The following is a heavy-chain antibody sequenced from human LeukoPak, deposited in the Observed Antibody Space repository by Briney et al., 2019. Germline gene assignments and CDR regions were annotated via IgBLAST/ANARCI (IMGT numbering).Heavy chain of an antibody. CDR2: IWYDGSNK. Sequence: GGSLRLSCAASGFIFSSYGMHWVRQAPGKGLERVAVIWYDGSNKYYADSVKGRFTISRDNSKNTLYPQMNSLRAEDTAVYYCARDDDRSGYLEYWGQGTLVTVSS. CDR1: GFIFSSYG. J-gene: IGHJ4*02. D-gene: IGHD3-22*01. V-gene: IGHV3-33*01. CDR3: ARDDDRSGYLEY.